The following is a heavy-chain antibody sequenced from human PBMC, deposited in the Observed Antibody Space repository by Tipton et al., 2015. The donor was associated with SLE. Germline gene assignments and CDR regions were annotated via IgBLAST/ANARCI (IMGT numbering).Heavy chain of an antibody. CDR2: IYYSRDT. V-gene: IGHV4-59*01. CDR1: GASISGNY. J-gene: IGHJ4*02. CDR3: ARGSVVADDY. D-gene: IGHD2-15*01. Sequence: TLSLTCTVSGASISGNYYNWIRQSPGTGLEFIGYIYYSRDTNYNPSLKSRVSISVDTSKNQLSLKLTSVTAADTAVYYCARGSVVADDYWGQGTLVTVSS.